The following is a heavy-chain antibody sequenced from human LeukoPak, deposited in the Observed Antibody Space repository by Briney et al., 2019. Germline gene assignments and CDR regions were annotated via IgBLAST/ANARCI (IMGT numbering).Heavy chain of an antibody. CDR2: ISAYNGNT. V-gene: IGHV1-18*01. Sequence: GASVKVSCEASGYTFTSYGISWVRQAPGQGLEWMGWISAYNGNTNYAQKLQGRVTMTTDTSTSTAYMELRSLRSDDTAVYYCARDGGGSSSWYDFDYWGQGTLVTVSS. D-gene: IGHD6-13*01. CDR1: GYTFTSYG. J-gene: IGHJ4*02. CDR3: ARDGGGSSSWYDFDY.